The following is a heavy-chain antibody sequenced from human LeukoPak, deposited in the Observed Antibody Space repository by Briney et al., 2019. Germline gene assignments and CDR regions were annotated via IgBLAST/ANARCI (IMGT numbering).Heavy chain of an antibody. D-gene: IGHD2-8*01. CDR1: GGSLSGYY. CDR2: INHSGST. V-gene: IGHV4-34*01. CDR3: ARGPAGNAYYYYGMDV. Sequence: SETLSLTCAVYGGSLSGYYWSWIRQPPGKGLEWIGEINHSGSTNYNPSLKSRVTISVDTSKNQFSLKLSSVTAADTAVYYCARGPAGNAYYYYGMDVWGQGTTVTVSS. J-gene: IGHJ6*02.